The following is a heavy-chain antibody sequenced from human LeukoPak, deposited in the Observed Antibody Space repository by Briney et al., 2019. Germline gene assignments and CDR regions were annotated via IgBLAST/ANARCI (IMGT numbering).Heavy chain of an antibody. J-gene: IGHJ5*02. D-gene: IGHD1-1*01. V-gene: IGHV7-4-1*02. CDR1: GYSFTGYY. CDR2: INTNTGNP. CDR3: ARAERGSGFDP. Sequence: ASVKVSCKASGYSFTGYYMHWVRQAPGQGLEWMGWINTNTGNPTYAQGFTGRFVFSLDTSVSTAYLQISSLKAEDTAVYYCARAERGSGFDPWGQGTLVTVSS.